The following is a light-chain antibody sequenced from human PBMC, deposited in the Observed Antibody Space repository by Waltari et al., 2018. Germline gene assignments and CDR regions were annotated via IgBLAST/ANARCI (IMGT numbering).Light chain of an antibody. J-gene: IGLJ3*02. CDR3: ATWDDSLNWV. Sequence: QSALTQPPSVSGTPGQRVTISCSGIYSHIGRRAVTWYQQPPGTAPNLLIDGHDPRPSGVPDRFSGSKPGTSASLAISGLQSEDEADYYCATWDDSLNWVFGGGTKLTV. V-gene: IGLV1-44*01. CDR1: YSHIGRRA. CDR2: GHD.